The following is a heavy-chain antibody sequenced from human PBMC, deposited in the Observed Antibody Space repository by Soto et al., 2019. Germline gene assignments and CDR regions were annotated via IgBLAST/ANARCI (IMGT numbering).Heavy chain of an antibody. Sequence: QVQLVQSGAEVKKPGASVKVSCKASGYTFTSYGISSVRQAPGQGLEWMGWISAYNGNTNYAQKLQGRVTMTTDTSTSTAYMELRSLRSDDTAVYYCARDLESYYDFWSGYSSFDYWGQGTLVTVSS. CDR2: ISAYNGNT. D-gene: IGHD3-3*01. J-gene: IGHJ4*02. CDR3: ARDLESYYDFWSGYSSFDY. V-gene: IGHV1-18*01. CDR1: GYTFTSYG.